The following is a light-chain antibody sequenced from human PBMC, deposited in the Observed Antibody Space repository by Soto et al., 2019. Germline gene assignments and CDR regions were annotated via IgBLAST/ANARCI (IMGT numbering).Light chain of an antibody. J-gene: IGLJ2*01. CDR2: RNN. CDR3: AAWDARLSGLV. V-gene: IGLV1-47*01. Sequence: QSVLTQPPSASGTPGQRVTISCSGSSSNIGSNYVYWYHQLPGTAPKLVIYRNNQRPSGVPDRISGSKSGTSASLAISGLRSEEEADYYCAAWDARLSGLVFGRGTKVTVL. CDR1: SSNIGSNY.